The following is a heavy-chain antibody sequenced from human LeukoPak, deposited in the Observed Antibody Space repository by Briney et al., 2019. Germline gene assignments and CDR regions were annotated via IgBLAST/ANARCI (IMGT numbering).Heavy chain of an antibody. Sequence: PGRSLRLSCAASGFTFSTYAIHWVRQAPGKGLEWVAVISHDGNKKYYADSVKGRFTISRDNSDNTLYVYLQMNSLRAEDTAVYYCAREFLEQQPNRGFEPWGQGTLVTVSS. D-gene: IGHD6-13*01. CDR2: ISHDGNKK. V-gene: IGHV3-30-3*01. CDR1: GFTFSTYA. J-gene: IGHJ5*02. CDR3: AREFLEQQPNRGFEP.